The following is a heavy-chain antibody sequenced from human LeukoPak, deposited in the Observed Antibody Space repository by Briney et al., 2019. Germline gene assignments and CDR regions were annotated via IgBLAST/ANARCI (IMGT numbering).Heavy chain of an antibody. CDR2: IYYSGST. J-gene: IGHJ4*02. Sequence: SETLSLTCTVSGGSISSYYWSWIRQPPGKGLEWIGYIYYSGSTNYNPSLKSRVTISVDTSKNQFSLKLSSVTAADTAVYYCARHARIAVAGIRGYFDYWGQGTLVTVSS. V-gene: IGHV4-59*08. CDR3: ARHARIAVAGIRGYFDY. D-gene: IGHD6-19*01. CDR1: GGSISSYY.